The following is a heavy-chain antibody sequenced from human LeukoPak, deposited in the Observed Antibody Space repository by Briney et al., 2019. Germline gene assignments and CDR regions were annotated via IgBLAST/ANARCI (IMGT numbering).Heavy chain of an antibody. D-gene: IGHD3-3*01. CDR2: INDSGST. J-gene: IGHJ6*02. Sequence: PSETLSLTCAVYGGSFSGYYWSWIRQPPGKGLEWRGEINDSGSTNYNPSLKRRVTISVEKSKKQIFLKLSSVTAADSAVYYCARGSRFFGVATIFSYSYGMDVWGQGTTVTVSS. V-gene: IGHV4-34*01. CDR3: ARGSRFFGVATIFSYSYGMDV. CDR1: GGSFSGYY.